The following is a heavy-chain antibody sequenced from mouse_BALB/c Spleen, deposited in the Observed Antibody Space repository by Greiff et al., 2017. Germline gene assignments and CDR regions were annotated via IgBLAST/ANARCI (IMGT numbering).Heavy chain of an antibody. D-gene: IGHD2-3*01. V-gene: IGHV7-3*02. J-gene: IGHJ3*01. Sequence: EVKLMESGGGLVQPGGSLRLSCATSGFTFTDYYMSWVRQPPGKALEWLGFIRNKANGYTTEYSASVKGRFTISRDNSQSILYLQMNTLRAEDSATYYCARDRTYEGFAYWGQGTLVTVSA. CDR3: ARDRTYEGFAY. CDR2: IRNKANGYTT. CDR1: GFTFTDYY.